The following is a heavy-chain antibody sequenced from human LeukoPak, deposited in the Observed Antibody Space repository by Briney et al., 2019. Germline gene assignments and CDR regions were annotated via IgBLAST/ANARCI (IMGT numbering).Heavy chain of an antibody. J-gene: IGHJ5*02. CDR3: ARASLGRWFDT. D-gene: IGHD7-27*01. CDR2: IFFNGGT. Sequence: SETLSLTCTVSGGSISSYYWSWIPQPPGKGLEWIEYIFFNGGTNSNPSLKSRVTTSLDTSNNQFSLRLRSVTAADTAVYYCARASLGRWFDTWGQGTLVTVSS. CDR1: GGSISSYY. V-gene: IGHV4-59*01.